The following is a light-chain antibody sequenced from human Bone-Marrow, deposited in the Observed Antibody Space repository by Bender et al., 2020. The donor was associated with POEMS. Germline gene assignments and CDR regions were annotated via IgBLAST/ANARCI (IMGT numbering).Light chain of an antibody. Sequence: QSALTQPASVSGSPEQSITISCTGTSSDVGTYNLVSWYQQHPGKAPKLMIYEVSKRPSGVSNRFSGSKSGNTASLTISGLQAEDEADYYCCSYADSSTLVLGTGTKVTVL. V-gene: IGLV2-23*02. J-gene: IGLJ1*01. CDR3: CSYADSSTLV. CDR1: SSDVGTYNL. CDR2: EVS.